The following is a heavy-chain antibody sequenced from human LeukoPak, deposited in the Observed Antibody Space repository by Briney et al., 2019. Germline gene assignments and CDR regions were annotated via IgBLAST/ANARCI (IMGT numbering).Heavy chain of an antibody. V-gene: IGHV1-46*01. D-gene: IGHD2-15*01. CDR3: ARDNSGGSTWWFDP. CDR2: INPSGSYT. Sequence: ASVKVSCKASGYTFTSYGINWVRQAPGQGLEWMGIINPSGSYTSYAQKFQGRVTMTRDTSTSTVYMELSSLRSEDTAVYYCARDNSGGSTWWFDPWGQGTLVTVSS. CDR1: GYTFTSYG. J-gene: IGHJ5*02.